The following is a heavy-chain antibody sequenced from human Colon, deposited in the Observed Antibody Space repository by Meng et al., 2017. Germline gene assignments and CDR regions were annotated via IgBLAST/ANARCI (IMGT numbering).Heavy chain of an antibody. J-gene: IGHJ4*02. D-gene: IGHD1-7*01. V-gene: IGHV3-72*01. CDR2: IRNKANSYTT. CDR1: GFTFSDHY. CDR3: ARGGNYYFDY. Sequence: GGSLRLSCAASGFTFSDHYMDWVRQAPGKGLEWVGRIRNKANSYTTEYAASVKGRFTISRDDSKNSLYLQMNSLKTEDTAVYYCARGGNYYFDYWGRGTLVTVSS.